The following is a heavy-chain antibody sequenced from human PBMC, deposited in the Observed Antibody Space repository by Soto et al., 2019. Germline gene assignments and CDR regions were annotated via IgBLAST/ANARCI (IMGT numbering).Heavy chain of an antibody. Sequence: SETLSLTCAVFGGSVNSGNYYWGWIRQPPGKGLEWIGEMSHRGGTHFNPSLKSRVTISVDTSKNQFSLKMSSVTAADTALYYCARVERGTATTVVDAFDIWGPGTMVTVSS. V-gene: IGHV4-61*01. CDR3: ARVERGTATTVVDAFDI. CDR2: MSHRGGT. D-gene: IGHD1-1*01. J-gene: IGHJ3*02. CDR1: GGSVNSGNYY.